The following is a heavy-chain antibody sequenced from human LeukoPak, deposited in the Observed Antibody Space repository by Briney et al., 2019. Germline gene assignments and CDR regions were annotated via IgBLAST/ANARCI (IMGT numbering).Heavy chain of an antibody. CDR1: GGSISTYY. J-gene: IGHJ5*02. V-gene: IGHV4-59*01. CDR2: VHYTGST. Sequence: SETLSLTCTVSGGSISTYYWSWIRQPPGKGLEWIGYVHYTGSTSYNPSLQSRVTMSLDTSKNQFSLELNSVTPADTAVYYCARGGNYWHQWWFDPWGRGTLVSVSS. CDR3: ARGGNYWHQWWFDP. D-gene: IGHD1-26*01.